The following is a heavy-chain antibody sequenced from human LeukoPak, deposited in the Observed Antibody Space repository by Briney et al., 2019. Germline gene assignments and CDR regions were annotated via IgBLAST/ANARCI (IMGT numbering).Heavy chain of an antibody. V-gene: IGHV1-46*01. J-gene: IGHJ6*02. CDR1: GYTFTGYY. CDR2: INPSGGST. D-gene: IGHD3-22*01. CDR3: ARADISSGYLLYYYYGMDV. Sequence: ASVKVSCKASGYTFTGYYMHWVRQAPGQGLEWMGLINPSGGSTSYAQKFQGRVTMTRDTSTSTVYMELSSLRSEDTAVYYCARADISSGYLLYYYYGMDVWGQGTTVTVSS.